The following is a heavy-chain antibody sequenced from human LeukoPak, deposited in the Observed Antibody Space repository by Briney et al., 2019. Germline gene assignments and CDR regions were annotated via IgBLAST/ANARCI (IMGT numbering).Heavy chain of an antibody. CDR3: AELGITMIGGV. D-gene: IGHD3-10*02. CDR2: IYTSGTI. CDR1: GGSMNNYY. Sequence: PSETLSRTGTISGGSMNNYYWSWIGQSAGMGLEWIGRIYTSGTITYNPSLKSRITMSVDTSKNEVSLRLSSGTAADTAVYYCAELGITMIGGVWGKGTTVTISS. V-gene: IGHV4-4*07. J-gene: IGHJ6*04.